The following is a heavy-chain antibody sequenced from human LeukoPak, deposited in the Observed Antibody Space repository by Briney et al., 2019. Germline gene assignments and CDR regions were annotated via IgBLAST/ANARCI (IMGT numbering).Heavy chain of an antibody. CDR1: GFTFSTYW. CDR3: ARDPSRGYNYGYGDY. J-gene: IGHJ4*02. D-gene: IGHD5-18*01. CDR2: IKQEQSEK. Sequence: GGSLRLSCAASGFTFSTYWMSWVRQAPGKGLEWVAHIKQEQSEKYYVDSVKGRFTIARDNATNSLYLQMNSLRAEDTAVYYCARDPSRGYNYGYGDYWGQGTLVIVSS. V-gene: IGHV3-7*01.